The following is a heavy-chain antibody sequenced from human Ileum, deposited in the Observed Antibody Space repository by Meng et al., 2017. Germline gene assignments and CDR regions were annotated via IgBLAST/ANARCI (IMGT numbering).Heavy chain of an antibody. Sequence: GESLKISCAASGFIVSSNFMSWVRQAPGKGLEWVSIIFSDGRTYYADSVKGRFISSRDSSKNTLYLQMGGLSAEDTAVYYCARGDFEYWGQGTLVTVSS. CDR1: GFIVSSNF. CDR3: ARGDFEY. V-gene: IGHV3-53*01. J-gene: IGHJ4*02. CDR2: IFSDGRT.